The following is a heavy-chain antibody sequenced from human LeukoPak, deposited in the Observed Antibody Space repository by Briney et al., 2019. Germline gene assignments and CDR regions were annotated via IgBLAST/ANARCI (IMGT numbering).Heavy chain of an antibody. D-gene: IGHD3-3*01. V-gene: IGHV1-8*01. CDR2: MNPNSGNT. Sequence: ASVKVSCKASGYTFTSYDINWVRQATGQGLEWMGWMNPNSGNTGYAQKFQGKVTMTRNTSISTAYMELNSLRSEDTAVYYCARDRSPDFWSGDYRDAFDIWGQGTMVTVSS. CDR1: GYTFTSYD. CDR3: ARDRSPDFWSGDYRDAFDI. J-gene: IGHJ3*02.